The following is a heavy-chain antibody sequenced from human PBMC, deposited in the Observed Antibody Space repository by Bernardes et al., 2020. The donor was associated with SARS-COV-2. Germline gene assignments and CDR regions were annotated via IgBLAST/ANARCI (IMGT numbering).Heavy chain of an antibody. V-gene: IGHV3-49*04. CDR1: GFTFDDYA. D-gene: IGHD3-10*01. Sequence: GGSLRLSCTASGFTFDDYAMSWVRQAPGKGLEWIGFIRSKPYGGTTEYAASVKDRFTISRDDSKSIAYLQMNSLRTEDTAMYYCGSTNNNHYYHFDYWGRGTLVTVSS. CDR2: IRSKPYGGTT. CDR3: GSTNNNHYYHFDY. J-gene: IGHJ4*02.